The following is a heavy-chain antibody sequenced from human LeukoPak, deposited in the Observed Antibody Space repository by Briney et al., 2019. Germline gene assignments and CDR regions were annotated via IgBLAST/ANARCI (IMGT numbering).Heavy chain of an antibody. CDR2: IYYSGST. J-gene: IGHJ4*02. CDR3: ARGRGDSSGYYDRAFDY. CDR1: GGSISSGDYY. D-gene: IGHD3-22*01. V-gene: IGHV4-30-4*01. Sequence: SETLSLTCTVSGGSISSGDYYWSWIRQPPGKGLKWIGYIYYSGSTYYNPSLKSRVTISVDTSKNQFSLKLSSVTAADTAVYYCARGRGDSSGYYDRAFDYWGQGTLVTVSS.